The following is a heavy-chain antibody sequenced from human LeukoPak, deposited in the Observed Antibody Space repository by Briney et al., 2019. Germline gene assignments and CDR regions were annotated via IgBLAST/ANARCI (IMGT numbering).Heavy chain of an antibody. CDR3: ARVSELLGLVH. CDR2: INHVGST. D-gene: IGHD2-2*01. Sequence: SETLSLTCTVSGYSISSGYYWGWIRQPPGKGLEWIGSINHVGSTYYNPSLKSRVTISVDTSKNQFSLKLSSVTAADTAVYYCARVSELLGLVHWGQGTLVTVSS. V-gene: IGHV4-38-2*02. J-gene: IGHJ5*02. CDR1: GYSISSGYY.